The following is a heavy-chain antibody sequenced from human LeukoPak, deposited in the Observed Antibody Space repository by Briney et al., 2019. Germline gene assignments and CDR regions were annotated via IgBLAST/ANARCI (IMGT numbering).Heavy chain of an antibody. V-gene: IGHV3-30*04. J-gene: IGHJ1*01. D-gene: IGHD6-19*01. CDR3: ARGGKIALAGTRSSQYFQH. CDR2: IVYDGSEK. CDR1: GFTFSRHP. Sequence: GTSLRLPCAASGFTFSRHPMHWVRQAPGKGLEWVAVIVYDGSEKYYKESVKGRFTISRDNSKNTLYLQMNSLRAEDTALYYCARGGKIALAGTRSSQYFQHWGQGTLVTVSS.